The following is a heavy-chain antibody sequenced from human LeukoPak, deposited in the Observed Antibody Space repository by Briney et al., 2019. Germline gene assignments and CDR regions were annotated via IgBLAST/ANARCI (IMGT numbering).Heavy chain of an antibody. J-gene: IGHJ4*02. V-gene: IGHV4-39*01. CDR3: ARLSTLVYSGDDY. CDR2: IYYSGST. Sequence: SGPTLVNPTQTLTLTCTFSGFSLSTSGVGVGWIRQPPGKGLEWIGSIYYSGSTYYNPSLKSRVTISVDTSKNQFSLKLSSVTAADTAVYYCARLSTLVYSGDDYWGQGTLVTVSS. D-gene: IGHD5-12*01. CDR1: GFSLSTSGVG.